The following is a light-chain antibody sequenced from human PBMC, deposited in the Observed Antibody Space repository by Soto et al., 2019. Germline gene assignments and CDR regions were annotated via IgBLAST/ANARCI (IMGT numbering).Light chain of an antibody. CDR1: QGVSTW. J-gene: IGKJ4*01. Sequence: DIQMTQSPSSVSASVGDRVTITVGASQGVSTWLAWYQQKPGKAPKLLIFSASSLQSGVSSRFSGSGSGTDFTLTISSLQPEDFATYYCQQADRYPLTFGGGTKVDIK. CDR2: SAS. CDR3: QQADRYPLT. V-gene: IGKV1-12*01.